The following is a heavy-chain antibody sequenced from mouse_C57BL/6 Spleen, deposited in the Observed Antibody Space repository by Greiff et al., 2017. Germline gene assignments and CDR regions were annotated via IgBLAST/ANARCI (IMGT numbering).Heavy chain of an antibody. CDR2: ISGGGGNT. CDR1: GFTFSSYT. J-gene: IGHJ2*01. CDR3: ARRRYIYYDYDGYYFDY. D-gene: IGHD2-4*01. Sequence: EVKVVESGGGLVKPGGSLKLSCAASGFTFSSYTMSWVRQTPEKRLEWVATISGGGGNTYYPDSVKGRFTISRANAKNTLYLQMSSLRSEDTALYYGARRRYIYYDYDGYYFDYWGQGTTLTVSS. V-gene: IGHV5-9*01.